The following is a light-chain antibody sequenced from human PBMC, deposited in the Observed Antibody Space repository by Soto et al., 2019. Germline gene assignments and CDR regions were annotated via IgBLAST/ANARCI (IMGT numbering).Light chain of an antibody. CDR2: AAS. CDR3: QQGYRTPWT. Sequence: DIQMTQSPSSLSAYVGDRVTITCRASQSIRSYLNWYQQKPGKAPTLLIYAASSLPGEVPSRFSVSGSGTDFTLTISSLRFEDFPTYFCQQGYRTPWTFGQGTTVEIK. CDR1: QSIRSY. V-gene: IGKV1-39*01. J-gene: IGKJ1*01.